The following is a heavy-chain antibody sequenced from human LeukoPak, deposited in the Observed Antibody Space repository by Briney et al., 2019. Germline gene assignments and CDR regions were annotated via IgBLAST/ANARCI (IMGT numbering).Heavy chain of an antibody. D-gene: IGHD4/OR15-4a*01. J-gene: IGHJ4*02. CDR3: ARGMVLDPFFDY. CDR1: GFTFSNYW. CDR2: IKQDGSEN. V-gene: IGHV3-7*01. Sequence: GGSLRLSCAVSGFTFSNYWMSWVRQAPGKGLEWVANIKQDGSENYCVDSVKGRFTISRDNAKNSLYLQMNSLRAEDTAVYYCARGMVLDPFFDYWGQGTLVTVSS.